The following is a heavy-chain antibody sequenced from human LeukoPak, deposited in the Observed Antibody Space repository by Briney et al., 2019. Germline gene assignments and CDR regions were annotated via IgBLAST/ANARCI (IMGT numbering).Heavy chain of an antibody. D-gene: IGHD4-11*01. CDR2: IYYSGST. V-gene: IGHV4-39*01. Sequence: SETLSLTCTVSGGSISSSSYYWGWVRQPPGKGLEWIGSIYYSGSTYYNPSLKSRVTISVDTSKNQFSLKLSSVTAADTAVYYCARYSNSNWFDPWGQGTLVTVSS. CDR3: ARYSNSNWFDP. CDR1: GGSISSSSYY. J-gene: IGHJ5*02.